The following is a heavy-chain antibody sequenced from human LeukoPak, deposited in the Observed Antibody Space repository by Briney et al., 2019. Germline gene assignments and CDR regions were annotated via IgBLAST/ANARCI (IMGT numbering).Heavy chain of an antibody. V-gene: IGHV2-5*02. D-gene: IGHD3-10*01. CDR2: IYWDDDK. J-gene: IGHJ6*02. Sequence: SGPTLVNPTQTLTLTCTFSGFSLSTSGVGVGWIRQPPGKALEWLALIYWDDDKRYSPSLKSRLTITKDTSKNQVVLTMTNMDPVDTATYYCARSAYYYGSGRLDHYGMDVWGQGTTVTVSS. CDR1: GFSLSTSGVG. CDR3: ARSAYYYGSGRLDHYGMDV.